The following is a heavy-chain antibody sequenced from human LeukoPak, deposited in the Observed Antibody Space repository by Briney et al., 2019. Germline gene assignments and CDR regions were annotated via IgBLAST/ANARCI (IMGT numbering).Heavy chain of an antibody. CDR1: GGTFSSYA. V-gene: IGHV1-69*05. Sequence: ASVKVSCKASGGTFSSYAISWVRQAPGQGLEWMGGIIPIFGTANYAQKLQGRVTMTTDTSTSTAYMELRSLRSDDTAVYYCARYSSGWYNWFDPWGQGTLVTVSS. CDR2: IIPIFGTA. J-gene: IGHJ5*02. D-gene: IGHD6-19*01. CDR3: ARYSSGWYNWFDP.